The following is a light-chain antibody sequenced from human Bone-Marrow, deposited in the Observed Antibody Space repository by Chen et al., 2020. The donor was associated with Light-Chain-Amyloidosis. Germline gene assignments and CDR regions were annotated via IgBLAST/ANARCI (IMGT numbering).Light chain of an antibody. V-gene: IGKV3-20*01. CDR2: GSS. CDR1: QTIISNY. Sequence: EIVLTQSPGTLSLSPGEGANLSCRSSQTIISNYLTGYQQKFGQAPRLLIYGSSSRATGIPDRFTGSGSGTDFTLTINRLEPEDSAMYYCQQYGTSPLTFGGGTKVEIK. J-gene: IGKJ4*01. CDR3: QQYGTSPLT.